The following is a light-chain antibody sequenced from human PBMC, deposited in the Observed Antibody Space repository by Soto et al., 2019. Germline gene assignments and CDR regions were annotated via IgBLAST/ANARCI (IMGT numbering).Light chain of an antibody. V-gene: IGKV4-1*01. J-gene: IGKJ2*01. CDR2: WAS. Sequence: DIVMTQSPDSLAVSLGERATIKCKSSQSVLYSSNNKNYLASYQQKPGQPPRLLIYWASTRESGVPDRFSGSGCRTYFTLISISLQAVYVAVYFCQQYYSTPMYTFGQGTKLEIK. CDR1: QSVLYSSNNKNY. CDR3: QQYYSTPMYT.